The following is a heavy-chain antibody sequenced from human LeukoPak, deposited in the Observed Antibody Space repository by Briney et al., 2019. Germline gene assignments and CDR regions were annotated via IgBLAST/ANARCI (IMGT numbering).Heavy chain of an antibody. CDR2: ISYDGSNK. CDR1: GFTFWSYA. Sequence: PGGSLRLSCAASGFTFWSYAMHWVRQAPGKGLEWVAVISYDGSNKYYADSVKGRFTISRDNSKNTLYLQMNSLRAEDTAVYYCATDWDYYGSGSYSDWWGPGTPVTVSS. J-gene: IGHJ1*01. D-gene: IGHD3-10*01. CDR3: ATDWDYYGSGSYSDW. V-gene: IGHV3-30-3*01.